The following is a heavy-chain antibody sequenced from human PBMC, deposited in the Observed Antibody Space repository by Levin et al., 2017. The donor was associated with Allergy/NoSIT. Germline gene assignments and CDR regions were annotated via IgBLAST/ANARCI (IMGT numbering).Heavy chain of an antibody. J-gene: IGHJ4*02. D-gene: IGHD2-15*01. CDR1: GFTFSSNY. V-gene: IGHV3-53*01. Sequence: GGSLRLSCAVSGFTFSSNYMTWVRQAPGKGLEWVSVIYSGGSTYYADSVKGRFTISRDNSQNTLYLQMNSLRAEDTAVYYCARGGGVVVVASTLSPPTHLDYWGQGTLVTVSS. CDR2: IYSGGST. CDR3: ARGGGVVVVASTLSPPTHLDY.